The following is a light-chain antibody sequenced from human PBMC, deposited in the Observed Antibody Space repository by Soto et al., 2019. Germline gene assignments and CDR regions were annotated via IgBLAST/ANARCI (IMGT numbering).Light chain of an antibody. CDR3: QQYNSYPT. CDR2: TAS. Sequence: DIQMTQSPSTLSASVGDRVTITCRASQSISSWLAWYQQKPGKAPKLLIYTASSLESGVPSRFSGSGSGTDFTLTISSLQPDDFATYYCQQYNSYPTFGQGTKVHIK. CDR1: QSISSW. J-gene: IGKJ1*01. V-gene: IGKV1-5*03.